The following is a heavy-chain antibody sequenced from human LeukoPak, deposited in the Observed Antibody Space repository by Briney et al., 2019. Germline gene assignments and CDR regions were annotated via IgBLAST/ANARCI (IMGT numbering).Heavy chain of an antibody. CDR2: IYYSGST. D-gene: IGHD3-22*01. CDR3: ARDLMHYYDSSGYLNWFDP. J-gene: IGHJ5*02. CDR1: GGSISSSSYY. V-gene: IGHV4-39*07. Sequence: SETLSLTCTVSGGSISSSSYYWGWIRQPPGKGLEWIGSIYYSGSTYYNPSLKSRVTISVDTSKNQFSLKLSSVTAADTAVYYCARDLMHYYDSSGYLNWFDPWGQGTLVTVSS.